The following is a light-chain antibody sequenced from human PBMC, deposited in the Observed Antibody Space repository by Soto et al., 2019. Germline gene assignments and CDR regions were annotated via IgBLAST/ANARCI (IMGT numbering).Light chain of an antibody. Sequence: DIQLTQSPSFLSASVGDRVTITCRASQATTSSLAWYQQKPGKAPQLLIYGATTLQSGVPSRFSGSGSGTEFTLTVSSLQPEDFATDYCQQLSSYPITFGQGTRLEIK. V-gene: IGKV1-9*01. J-gene: IGKJ5*01. CDR2: GAT. CDR3: QQLSSYPIT. CDR1: QATTSS.